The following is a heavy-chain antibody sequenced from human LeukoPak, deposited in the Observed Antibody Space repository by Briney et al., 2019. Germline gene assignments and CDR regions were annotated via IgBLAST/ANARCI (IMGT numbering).Heavy chain of an antibody. CDR3: ARDHLAMVRGVIGY. CDR1: GDSIRGYY. D-gene: IGHD3-10*01. Sequence: SETLSLTCTVSGDSIRGYYWGWMRQPPGEGLEWIGSVHHSGSTYYGPSLKSRVIISLDTSKSQFSLKLTSVTAADTAVYYCARDHLAMVRGVIGYWGQGTLVTVSS. CDR2: VHHSGST. J-gene: IGHJ4*02. V-gene: IGHV4-38-2*02.